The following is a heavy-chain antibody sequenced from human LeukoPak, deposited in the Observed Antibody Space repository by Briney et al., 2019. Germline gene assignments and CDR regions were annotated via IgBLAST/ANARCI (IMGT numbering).Heavy chain of an antibody. D-gene: IGHD3-10*02. Sequence: SETLCLTCTVSGGSISSSSYYWGWIRQPPGKGLEWIGSIYYSGSTYYNPSLKSPVTISVDTSKNQFSLKLSSVTAADTAVYYCADLFGSGPPSDYWGQGTLVTVSS. J-gene: IGHJ4*02. V-gene: IGHV4-39*01. CDR2: IYYSGST. CDR1: GGSISSSSYY. CDR3: ADLFGSGPPSDY.